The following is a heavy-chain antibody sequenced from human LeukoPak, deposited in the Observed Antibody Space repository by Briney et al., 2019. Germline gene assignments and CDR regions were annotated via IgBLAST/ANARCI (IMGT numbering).Heavy chain of an antibody. CDR2: IYRDGST. J-gene: IGHJ1*01. D-gene: IGHD6-19*01. Sequence: PSETLSLTCSVSGYSIIGGYYWAWIRQPPGKGLEWIGSIYRDGSTYYNPSLKSRITMSVDTSKNQFSLEVNSVTAADTAVYYCATDEGWPTEYFQHWGQGTLVTVSS. CDR1: GYSIIGGYY. CDR3: ATDEGWPTEYFQH. V-gene: IGHV4-38-2*02.